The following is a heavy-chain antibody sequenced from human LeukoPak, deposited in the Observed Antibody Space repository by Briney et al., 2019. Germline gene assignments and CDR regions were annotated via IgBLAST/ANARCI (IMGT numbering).Heavy chain of an antibody. CDR1: GGSISSYY. CDR2: IYYSEST. V-gene: IGHV4-59*01. D-gene: IGHD3-22*01. Sequence: SETLSLTCTVSGGSISSYYWRWIRQPPATGLEWIGYIYYSESTNYNPSLKSRVTISVDTYKNQFSLKVSSVTAADTAVYYCARVQYDSDAFDIWGKGTMVTVSS. CDR3: ARVQYDSDAFDI. J-gene: IGHJ3*02.